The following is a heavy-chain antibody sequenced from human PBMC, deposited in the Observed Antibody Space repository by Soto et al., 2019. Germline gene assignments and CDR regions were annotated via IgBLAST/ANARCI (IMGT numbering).Heavy chain of an antibody. CDR1: AFTFSSYA. V-gene: IGHV3-23*01. CDR2: ISGSGDIT. J-gene: IGHJ1*01. Sequence: EVQLLESGGHLVQPGGSLRLSCAGSAFTFSSYAMSWVRQAPGKGLEWVSAISGSGDITYYAASVKGRFTISRDNSKDTLYLPMDSLRAEDTAIYYCAKDWRTTVASPEYFQHWGQGTLVTVSS. CDR3: AKDWRTTVASPEYFQH. D-gene: IGHD4-17*01.